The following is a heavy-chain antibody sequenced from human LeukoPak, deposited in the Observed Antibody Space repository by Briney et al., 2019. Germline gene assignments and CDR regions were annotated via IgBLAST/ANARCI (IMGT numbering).Heavy chain of an antibody. Sequence: GGSLRLSCAASGFTFSSYWMSWVRQAPGKGLEWVANIKQDGSEKYYVDSVKGRFTISRDNAKNSLYLQMNSLRAEDTAVYYCARGVYDSSGYYLYYFGYWGQGTLVTVSS. CDR1: GFTFSSYW. CDR3: ARGVYDSSGYYLYYFGY. V-gene: IGHV3-7*04. D-gene: IGHD3-22*01. J-gene: IGHJ4*02. CDR2: IKQDGSEK.